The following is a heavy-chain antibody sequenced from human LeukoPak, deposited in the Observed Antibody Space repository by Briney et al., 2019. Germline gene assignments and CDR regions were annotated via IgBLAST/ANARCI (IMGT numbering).Heavy chain of an antibody. V-gene: IGHV4-38-2*02. CDR2: IYYSGST. J-gene: IGHJ5*02. CDR1: GYSISSDYY. D-gene: IGHD4-17*01. CDR3: ARVTDTTKFDP. Sequence: SETLSLTCTVSGYSISSDYYWGWIRQPPGKGLEWIGYIYYSGSTNYNPSLKSRVTISVDTSKNQFSLKLSSVTAADTAVYYCARVTDTTKFDPWGQGTLVTVSS.